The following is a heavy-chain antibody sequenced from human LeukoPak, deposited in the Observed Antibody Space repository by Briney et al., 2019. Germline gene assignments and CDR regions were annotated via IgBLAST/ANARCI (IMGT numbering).Heavy chain of an antibody. D-gene: IGHD1-26*01. J-gene: IGHJ4*02. V-gene: IGHV3-23*01. CDR1: GFSFSSHA. CDR2: IATSGT. Sequence: GGSLRLSCGASGFSFSSHAMSWFRKPPGTGLEWLSSIATSGTYYTSSVKGRFTISRDDSKNMLFLQMNSLTAEDTAVYFCAREGPERHLALDSWGQGTLVTVSS. CDR3: AREGPERHLALDS.